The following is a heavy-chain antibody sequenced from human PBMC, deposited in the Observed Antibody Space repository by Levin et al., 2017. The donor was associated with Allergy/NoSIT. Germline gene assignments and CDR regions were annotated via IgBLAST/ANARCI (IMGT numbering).Heavy chain of an antibody. CDR1: GFIFRDYY. Sequence: KTGGSLRLSCAASGFIFRDYYMTWIRQAPGKGLEWVADISGNAAHTNYADSVRGRFTISRDNAKKSLYLQMDSLTAEDTAVYYCTRDRGYSINWDTRLMYFDHWGQGVPVTVSS. J-gene: IGHJ4*02. CDR3: TRDRGYSINWDTRLMYFDH. CDR2: ISGNAAHT. D-gene: IGHD6-13*01. V-gene: IGHV3-11*05.